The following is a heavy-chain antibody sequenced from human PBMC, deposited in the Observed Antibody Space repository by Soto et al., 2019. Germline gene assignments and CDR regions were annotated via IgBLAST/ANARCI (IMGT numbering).Heavy chain of an antibody. CDR3: AKEPLVRRYFDY. V-gene: IGHV3-23*01. CDR1: GFTFSNYA. Sequence: EVQLLKSGGGLVQPGGSLRLSCAASGFTFSNYAMRWVGQAPGKGLGWVAGISGRGDNAYYADSVKGRLTISRDNSKNTLSLQMNSLRAEDTAVYYCAKEPLVRRYFDYWGQGTLVTVSS. D-gene: IGHD6-13*01. CDR2: ISGRGDNA. J-gene: IGHJ4*02.